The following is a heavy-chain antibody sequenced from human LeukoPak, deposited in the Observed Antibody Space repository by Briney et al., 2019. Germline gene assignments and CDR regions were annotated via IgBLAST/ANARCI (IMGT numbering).Heavy chain of an antibody. CDR2: ISYNGNSHFNT. D-gene: IGHD3-10*01. V-gene: IGHV4-59*12. CDR3: ARGGGGSGSYYNHDAFDI. CDR1: GASISRDY. J-gene: IGHJ3*02. Sequence: PSETLSLTCSVSGASISRDYWSWLRQPPGKGLEWIGYISYNGNSHFNTNYNPSLKSRVTMSVDTSKNQFSLKLSSATAADTAVYYCARGGGGSGSYYNHDAFDIWGQGTMVTVSS.